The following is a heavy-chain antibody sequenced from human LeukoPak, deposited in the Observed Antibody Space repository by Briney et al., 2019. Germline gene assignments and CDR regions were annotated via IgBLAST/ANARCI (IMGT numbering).Heavy chain of an antibody. Sequence: SGGSLRLSCAASGFTFSSYWMHWVRQAPGKGLVWVSRINTDGSSTSYADSVKGRFTISRDNAKNTLYLQMNSLRAEDTAVYYCARVTAGGSTSWGFDYWGQGTLVTVSS. CDR3: ARVTAGGSTSWGFDY. V-gene: IGHV3-74*01. J-gene: IGHJ4*02. CDR1: GFTFSSYW. CDR2: INTDGSST. D-gene: IGHD2-2*01.